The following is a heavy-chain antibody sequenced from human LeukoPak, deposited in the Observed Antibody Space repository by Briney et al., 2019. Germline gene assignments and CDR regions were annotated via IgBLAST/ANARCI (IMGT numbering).Heavy chain of an antibody. CDR1: GFTFSNYI. CDR2: SSTSSTYM. J-gene: IGHJ4*02. CDR3: ARAMSFYYGSAFDY. V-gene: IGHV3-21*01. D-gene: IGHD3-10*01. Sequence: GGSLRLSCSASGFTFSNYILNWVHQAPGEGLEWVSSSSTSSTYMYYADSVKGRFTISRDNAKSSLYLQMDSLRAEDTAVYYCARAMSFYYGSAFDYWGQGTLVTVSS.